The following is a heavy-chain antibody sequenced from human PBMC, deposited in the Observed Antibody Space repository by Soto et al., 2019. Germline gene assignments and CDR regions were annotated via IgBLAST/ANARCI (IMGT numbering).Heavy chain of an antibody. D-gene: IGHD2-2*03. CDR3: ARDPLGYRSEHFFDQ. CDR2: IYYSGST. CDR1: GVSVSIGSHY. J-gene: IGHJ4*02. Sequence: PSETLSLTCSVSGVSVSIGSHYLSWIRQSPGKGLEWIGFIYYSGSTNYNPSLKSRVTISVDTSKNQFSLKVTSVTAADTAVYFCARDPLGYRSEHFFDQWGQGTLVTVSS. V-gene: IGHV4-61*01.